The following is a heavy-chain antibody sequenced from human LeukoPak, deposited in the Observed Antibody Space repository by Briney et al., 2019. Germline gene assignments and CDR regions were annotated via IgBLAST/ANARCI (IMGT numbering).Heavy chain of an antibody. CDR3: ARARGYFDY. D-gene: IGHD3-16*01. CDR2: INWSRDDS. Sequence: GGSLRLSCEASGFLFGDDGMGWVRQAPGKGLEWVSRINWSRDDSMYADSVKGRFTISRDNSKNSMYLQMNSLRAEDTAVYYCARARGYFDYWGQGTLVTVST. J-gene: IGHJ4*02. CDR1: GFLFGDDG. V-gene: IGHV3-20*04.